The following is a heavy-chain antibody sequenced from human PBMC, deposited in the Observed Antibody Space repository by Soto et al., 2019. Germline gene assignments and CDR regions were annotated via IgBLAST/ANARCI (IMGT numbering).Heavy chain of an antibody. Sequence: SETLSLTCSVSGASISSGGYYWSWIRQRPGEGLEWIGYIYNTGSTYYNPSLKSRLIISVDTSEKQFSLMLSSVTAADTAVYYCARASTYGDRFDSWGRGTLVTVSS. CDR2: IYNTGST. J-gene: IGHJ4*02. CDR1: GASISSGGYY. V-gene: IGHV4-31*03. CDR3: ARASTYGDRFDS. D-gene: IGHD4-17*01.